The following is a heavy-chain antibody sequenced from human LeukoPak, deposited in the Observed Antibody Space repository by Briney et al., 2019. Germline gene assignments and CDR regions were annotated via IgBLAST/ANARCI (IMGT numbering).Heavy chain of an antibody. CDR3: AREASSGYLDY. V-gene: IGHV4-30-2*01. Sequence: TLSLTCAVSGGSISSGGYSWSWIRQPPGKGLEWIGYIYHSGSTYYNPSLKSRVTISVDRSKNQFSLKLSSVTAADTAVYYCAREASSGYLDYWGQGTLVTVSS. D-gene: IGHD3-22*01. CDR1: GGSISSGGYS. J-gene: IGHJ4*02. CDR2: IYHSGST.